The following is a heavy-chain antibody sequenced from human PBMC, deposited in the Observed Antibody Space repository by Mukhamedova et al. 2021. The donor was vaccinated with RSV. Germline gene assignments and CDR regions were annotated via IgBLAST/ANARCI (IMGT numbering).Heavy chain of an antibody. D-gene: IGHD3-10*01. CDR3: ARDRLYGSGSYWFDP. Sequence: SSYAMHWVRQAPDKGLEWVAVISYDGSNKYYADSVKGRFTISRDNSKNTLYLQMNSLRAEDTAVYYCARDRLYGSGSYWFDPWGQG. CDR2: ISYDGSNK. J-gene: IGHJ5*02. V-gene: IGHV3-30*04. CDR1: SSYA.